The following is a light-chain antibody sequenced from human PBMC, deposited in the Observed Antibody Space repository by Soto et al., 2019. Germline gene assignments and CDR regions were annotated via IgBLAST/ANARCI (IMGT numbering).Light chain of an antibody. J-gene: IGKJ3*01. V-gene: IGKV1-33*01. CDR1: QDISNY. CDR3: QQYDNLPLFT. Sequence: DIQMTQSPSSLSASVGDRVTITCQASQDISNYVNWYQQKPGKAPKLLIYDASNLETGVPSSFSGSGSGTDFTFTISSLQPEDIATYYCQQYDNLPLFTFGPGTKVDIK. CDR2: DAS.